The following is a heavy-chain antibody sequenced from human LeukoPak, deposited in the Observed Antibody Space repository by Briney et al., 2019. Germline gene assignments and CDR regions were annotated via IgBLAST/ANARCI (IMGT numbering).Heavy chain of an antibody. Sequence: GGSLRLSCAASGFTFSTYAMSWVRRAPGKGLEWVSAISGSGSSTSYADSVKGRFTLSRDNSRDTLYLQMNSLRAEDTAVYYCARVLGYSYGYYFDYWGQGALVTVSS. CDR1: GFTFSTYA. D-gene: IGHD5-18*01. CDR3: ARVLGYSYGYYFDY. CDR2: ISGSGSST. J-gene: IGHJ4*02. V-gene: IGHV3-23*01.